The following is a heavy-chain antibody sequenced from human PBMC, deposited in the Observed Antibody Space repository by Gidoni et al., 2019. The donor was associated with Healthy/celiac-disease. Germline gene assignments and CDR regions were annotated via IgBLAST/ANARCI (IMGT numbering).Heavy chain of an antibody. Sequence: EVQLLESGGGLVQPGGSLRLSCAAFGFPFSGYALRWVRQAQGKGLEGVSAISGSGGSTYYADSVKGRFTISRDNSKNTLYLQMNSLRAEDTAVYYCAKAASPYCSGGSCYSGVDYWGQGTLVTVSS. CDR1: GFPFSGYA. CDR2: ISGSGGST. J-gene: IGHJ4*02. D-gene: IGHD2-15*01. V-gene: IGHV3-23*01. CDR3: AKAASPYCSGGSCYSGVDY.